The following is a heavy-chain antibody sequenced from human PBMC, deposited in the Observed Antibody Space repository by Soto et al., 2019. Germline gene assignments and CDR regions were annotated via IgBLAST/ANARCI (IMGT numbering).Heavy chain of an antibody. V-gene: IGHV4-61*08. CDR3: ARDDYNTLTGYWSPFDY. D-gene: IGHD3-9*01. Sequence: QVQMQESGPGLVKPSETLSLSCTVSGDSVSSGDYYWAWIRQPPGKRLEWIGYVYYSGSAKYNPSLTSRVTISVDTSKNQFSLTLSSVTAADTAVYYCARDDYNTLTGYWSPFDYWGQGILVTVSA. CDR2: VYYSGSA. CDR1: GDSVSSGDYY. J-gene: IGHJ4*02.